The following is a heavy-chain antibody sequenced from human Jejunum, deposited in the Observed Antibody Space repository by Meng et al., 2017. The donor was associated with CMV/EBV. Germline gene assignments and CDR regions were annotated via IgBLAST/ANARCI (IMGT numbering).Heavy chain of an antibody. CDR2: IYRGGTT. V-gene: IGHV3-53*01. CDR3: AKVAMIRGVVFDF. J-gene: IGHJ4*02. CDR1: GFTGSTNY. Sequence: ASGFTGSTNYMSWVRQAPGKGLEWVSVIYRGGTTYYADSVKGRFTISRDNSKNTLYLQMNSLRADDTAVYYCAKVAMIRGVVFDFWGQGTLVTVSS. D-gene: IGHD3-10*01.